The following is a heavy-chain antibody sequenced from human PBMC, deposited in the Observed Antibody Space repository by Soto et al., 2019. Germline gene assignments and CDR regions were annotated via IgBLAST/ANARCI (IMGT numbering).Heavy chain of an antibody. J-gene: IGHJ3*02. Sequence: QVQLVESGGGVVQPGRSLRLSCAASGFTFSSYGMHWVRQAPGKGLEWVAVIWYDGSNKYYADSVKGRFTISRDNSKNTLYLQMNSLRAEDTAVYYCAREILLGYCSGGSCPGGHDAFDIWGQGTMVTVSS. D-gene: IGHD2-15*01. CDR1: GFTFSSYG. V-gene: IGHV3-33*01. CDR2: IWYDGSNK. CDR3: AREILLGYCSGGSCPGGHDAFDI.